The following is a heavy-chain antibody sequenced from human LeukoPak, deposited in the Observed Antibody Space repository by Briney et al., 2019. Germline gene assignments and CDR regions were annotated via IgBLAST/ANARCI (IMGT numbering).Heavy chain of an antibody. Sequence: SQTLSLTCAISGDSFTSNSAAWNWNRQSPSRGLEWLGRTYYRSKWYNDYAVSVKSRITINPDTSKNQFSLQLNSVTPEDTAVYYCARDRWANWNYVDYWGQGTLVTVSS. J-gene: IGHJ4*02. V-gene: IGHV6-1*01. CDR3: ARDRWANWNYVDY. D-gene: IGHD1-20*01. CDR1: GDSFTSNSAA. CDR2: TYYRSKWYN.